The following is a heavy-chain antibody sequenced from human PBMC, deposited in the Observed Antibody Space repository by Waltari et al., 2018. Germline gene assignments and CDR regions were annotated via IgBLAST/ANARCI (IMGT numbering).Heavy chain of an antibody. CDR1: EFTFSSYA. J-gene: IGHJ6*02. Sequence: QVQLVESGGGVVQPGRSLRLSCAASEFTFSSYAMHWVRQAPGKGLEWGAFISYNGRNIYYVDYVKGRFTISRDNSEKMLYLQMNSLRIEDTAVYYCTRDYCDRTNCHGMDVWGQGTTVTVSS. V-gene: IGHV3-30*04. CDR3: TRDYCDRTNCHGMDV. D-gene: IGHD3-22*01. CDR2: ISYNGRNI.